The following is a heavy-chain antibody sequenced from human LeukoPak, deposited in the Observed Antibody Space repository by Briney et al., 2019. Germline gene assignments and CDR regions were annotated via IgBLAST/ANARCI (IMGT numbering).Heavy chain of an antibody. CDR2: IYHSGST. CDR3: ASVSSSSNLFDY. CDR1: GGSISSGRYF. V-gene: IGHV4-30-2*01. J-gene: IGHJ4*02. D-gene: IGHD6-6*01. Sequence: SETLFLNCAVSGGSISSGRYFWSLIRQPPGEGLEWIGYIYHSGSTYYNPSLKSRVTISVDRSKNQFSLKLSSVTAADTAVYYCASVSSSSNLFDYWGQGTLVTVSS.